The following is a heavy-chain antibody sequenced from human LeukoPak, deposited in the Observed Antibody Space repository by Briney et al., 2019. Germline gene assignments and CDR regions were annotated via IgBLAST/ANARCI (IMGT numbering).Heavy chain of an antibody. J-gene: IGHJ4*02. D-gene: IGHD6-19*01. Sequence: PGGSLRLSCAASGFTFSSYAMSWIRQPPGKGLEWIGYIYYSGSTNYNPSLKSRVTISVDTSKNQFSLKLSSVTAADTAVYYCARDGGGGWYRDYFDYWGQGTLVTVSS. CDR3: ARDGGGGWYRDYFDY. CDR1: GFTFSSYA. V-gene: IGHV4-59*01. CDR2: IYYSGST.